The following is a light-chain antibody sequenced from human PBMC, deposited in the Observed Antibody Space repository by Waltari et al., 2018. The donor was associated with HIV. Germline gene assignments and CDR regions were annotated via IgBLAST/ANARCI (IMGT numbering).Light chain of an antibody. CDR1: ALPKKY. CDR3: QSTDYDGTWV. V-gene: IGLV3-25*03. CDR2: KDI. Sequence: SYDLTQTPSVSVSPGQTARINCSGGALPKKYSSWYRQKAGLAPMLLIYKDIERPSGIPERISGSGSGTGVTLTITDVQAEDEGDYFCQSTDYDGTWVFGGGTKLTVL. J-gene: IGLJ3*02.